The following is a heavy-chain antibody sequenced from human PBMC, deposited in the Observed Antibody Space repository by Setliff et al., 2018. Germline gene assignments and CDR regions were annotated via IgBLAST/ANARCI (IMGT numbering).Heavy chain of an antibody. Sequence: GESLKISCQGLGYDFFGYWIAWVRQVPGKGPEWVGLIYPGDSDTRYSPSFQGQVTIAVDRSRVTAYLQWDSMKASDAATYYCARLAVRNTVYYYFTDVWGKGTSVTVSS. D-gene: IGHD2-2*02. CDR3: ARLAVRNTVYYYFTDV. CDR2: IYPGDSDT. J-gene: IGHJ6*03. CDR1: GYDFFGYW. V-gene: IGHV5-51*01.